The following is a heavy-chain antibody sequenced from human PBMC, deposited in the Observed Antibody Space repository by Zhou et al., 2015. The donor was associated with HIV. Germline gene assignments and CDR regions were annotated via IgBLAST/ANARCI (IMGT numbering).Heavy chain of an antibody. J-gene: IGHJ4*02. CDR3: ARGGGPRGYCTGGVCSPFDY. CDR2: IIPIFGTA. Sequence: QVQLVQSGAEVKKPGSSVKVSCKASGGTFSSYAISWVRQAPGQGLEWMGGIIPIFGTANYAQKFQGRVTITADESTSTAYMELSSLRSEDTAVYYCARGGGPRGYCTGGVCSPFDYWGQGTLVTVSS. CDR1: GGTFSSYA. V-gene: IGHV1-69*01. D-gene: IGHD2-8*02.